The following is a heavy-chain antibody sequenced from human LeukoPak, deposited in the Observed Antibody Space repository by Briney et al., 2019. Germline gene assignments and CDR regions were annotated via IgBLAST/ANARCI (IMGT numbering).Heavy chain of an antibody. CDR1: GFTFSSYG. J-gene: IGHJ4*02. V-gene: IGHV3-33*08. CDR3: ARLISGTGRLDY. CDR2: IWYDGSNE. D-gene: IGHD1-14*01. Sequence: PGGSLRLSCAASGFTFSSYGMHWVRQAPGKGLEWVAIIWYDGSNEYYADSVKGRFTISRDSSKNTLFLQMNSLRAEDTAVYYCARLISGTGRLDYWGQGTLVTVSS.